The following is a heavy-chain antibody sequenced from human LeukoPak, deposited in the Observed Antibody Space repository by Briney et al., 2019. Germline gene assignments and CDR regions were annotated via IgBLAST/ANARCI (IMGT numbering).Heavy chain of an antibody. CDR2: IYYSGST. V-gene: IGHV4-59*01. D-gene: IGHD6-13*01. J-gene: IGHJ4*02. Sequence: PSETLSLTCTVSDGSISSYYWSWIRQPPGKGLEWIGHIYYSGSTNYNPSLKSRVTISVDTSKNPFSLKLSSVTAADTAVYYCAIYASSWQYFDYWGQGTLVTVSS. CDR1: DGSISSYY. CDR3: AIYASSWQYFDY.